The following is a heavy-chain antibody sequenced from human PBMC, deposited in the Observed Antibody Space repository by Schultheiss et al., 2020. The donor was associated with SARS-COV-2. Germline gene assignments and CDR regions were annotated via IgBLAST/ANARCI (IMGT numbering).Heavy chain of an antibody. V-gene: IGHV4-4*02. Sequence: GSLRLSCAVSGGSISSSNWWSWVRQPPGKGLEWIGEVYHSGSTNYNPSLKSRLTMSVSKSKNLFSLKLTSVTAADTAVYYSAREVVKRWLHFVPYCDYWGQGHVVTVSS. CDR3: AREVVKRWLHFVPYCDY. D-gene: IGHD5-24*01. CDR1: GGSISSSNW. CDR2: VYHSGST. J-gene: IGHJ4*02.